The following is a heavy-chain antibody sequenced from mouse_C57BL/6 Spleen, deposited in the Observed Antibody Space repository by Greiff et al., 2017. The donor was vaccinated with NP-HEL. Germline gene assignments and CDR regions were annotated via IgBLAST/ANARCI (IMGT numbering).Heavy chain of an antibody. V-gene: IGHV3-6*01. D-gene: IGHD2-4*01. CDR1: GYSITSGYY. CDR2: ISYDGSN. Sequence: DVKLQESGPGLVKPSQSLSLTCSVTGYSITSGYYWNWIRQFPGNKLEWMGYISYDGSNNYNPSLKNRISITRDTSKNQFFLKLNSVTTEDTATYYCARSRDYDGAWFAYWGQGTLVTVSA. CDR3: ARSRDYDGAWFAY. J-gene: IGHJ3*01.